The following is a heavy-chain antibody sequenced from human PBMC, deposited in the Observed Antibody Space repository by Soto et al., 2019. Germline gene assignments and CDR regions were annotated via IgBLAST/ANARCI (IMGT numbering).Heavy chain of an antibody. Sequence: QVQLVQSGAEVKKPGASVKVSCQASGYTFTSYGISWVRQAPGQGLEWMGWISAYNGNTNYAQKLQGRVTMTTDPSTSTAYMELRSLRSDDAAVDYWARDGARGENYYYYGMDVWGQGTTVTGSS. V-gene: IGHV1-18*01. CDR3: ARDGARGENYYYYGMDV. CDR2: ISAYNGNT. J-gene: IGHJ6*02. D-gene: IGHD3-16*01. CDR1: GYTFTSYG.